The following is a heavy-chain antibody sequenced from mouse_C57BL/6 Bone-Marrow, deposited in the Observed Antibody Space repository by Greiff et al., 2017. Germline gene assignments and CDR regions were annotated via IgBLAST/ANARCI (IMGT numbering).Heavy chain of an antibody. CDR3: TTTDYFDY. V-gene: IGHV14-4*01. CDR2: IDPENGDT. CDR1: GFNITDDY. Sequence: EVQLQQSGAELVRPGASVKLSCTASGFNITDDYMHWVKQRPEQGLEWIGWIDPENGDTEYTSKFQGKATITADTSSNTAYLQLSSLTSEDTAVYYCTTTDYFDYWGQGTTLTVSS. D-gene: IGHD1-1*01. J-gene: IGHJ2*01.